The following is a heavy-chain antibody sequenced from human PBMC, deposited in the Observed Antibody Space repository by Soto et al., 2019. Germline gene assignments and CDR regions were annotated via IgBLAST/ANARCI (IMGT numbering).Heavy chain of an antibody. D-gene: IGHD3-22*01. J-gene: IGHJ4*02. CDR3: ARGGVDYYDSSGYYFSPYYFDY. CDR1: GGSISSGGYS. V-gene: IGHV4-30-2*01. CDR2: IYHSGST. Sequence: SETLSLTCAVSGGSISSGGYSWSWIRQPPGKRLEWSGYIYHSGSTYYNPSLKSRVTISVDRSKNQFSLKLSSVTAADTAVYYCARGGVDYYDSSGYYFSPYYFDYWGQGTLVTVSS.